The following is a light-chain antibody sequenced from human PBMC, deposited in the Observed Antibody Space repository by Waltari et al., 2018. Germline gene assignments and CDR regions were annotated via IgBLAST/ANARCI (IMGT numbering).Light chain of an antibody. CDR1: QSISNW. Sequence: DFQLTQSPSTLSASVGDRFTITCRASQSISNWLAWYQQKPGKAPKLLIYKASNLESGVPSRFSGSGSGTEFTLTISSLQPDDFATYYCQQYDNYWTFGQGTKVEI. CDR2: KAS. V-gene: IGKV1-5*03. CDR3: QQYDNYWT. J-gene: IGKJ1*01.